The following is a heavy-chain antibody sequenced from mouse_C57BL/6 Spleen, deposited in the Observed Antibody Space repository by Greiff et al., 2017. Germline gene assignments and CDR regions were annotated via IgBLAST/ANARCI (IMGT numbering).Heavy chain of an antibody. CDR2: ISSGGDYV. CDR3: TRVESIYYDYDNWFAY. Sequence: EVMLVESGEGLVKPGGSLKLSCAASGFTFSSYAMSWVRQTPEKRLEWVAYISSGGDYVYYAETVNGRFTISRDNARNTLYLQMSSLKSEDTAMYYCTRVESIYYDYDNWFAYWGQGTLVTVSA. CDR1: GFTFSSYA. V-gene: IGHV5-9-1*02. D-gene: IGHD2-4*01. J-gene: IGHJ3*01.